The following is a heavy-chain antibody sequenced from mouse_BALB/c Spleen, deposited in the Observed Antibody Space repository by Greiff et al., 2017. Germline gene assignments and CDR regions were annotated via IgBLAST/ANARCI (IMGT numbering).Heavy chain of an antibody. CDR2: IDPYNGGT. J-gene: IGHJ4*01. V-gene: IGHV1S135*01. D-gene: IGHD2-14*01. Sequence: EVQLQQSGAELVRPGTSVKVSCKASGYSFTGYNMYWVKQSHRKSLEWIGYIDPYNGGTSYNQKSKGKATLTVDKSSSTAYMHLNSLTSEDSAIYYCARSVRYDNAMDYWGQGTSVTVSS. CDR1: GYSFTGYN. CDR3: ARSVRYDNAMDY.